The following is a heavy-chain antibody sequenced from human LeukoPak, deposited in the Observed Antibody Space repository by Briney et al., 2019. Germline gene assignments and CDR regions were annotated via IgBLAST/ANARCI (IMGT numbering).Heavy chain of an antibody. J-gene: IGHJ4*02. D-gene: IGHD3-10*01. CDR3: ARDQYYGSGSYAIDY. CDR1: GFTFSSYW. V-gene: IGHV3-74*01. Sequence: GGSLRLSCAASGFTFSSYWMHWVRQAPGKGLVWVSRIKTDGSSTSYADPVKGRFTISRDNAKNTLYLQMNSLRAEDTAIYYCARDQYYGSGSYAIDYWGQGTLVTVSS. CDR2: IKTDGSST.